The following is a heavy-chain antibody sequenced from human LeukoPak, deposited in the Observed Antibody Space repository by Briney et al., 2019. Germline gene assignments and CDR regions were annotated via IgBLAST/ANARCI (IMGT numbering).Heavy chain of an antibody. Sequence: GASVKVSCKASGYTFTGYCMHWVRQAPGQGLEWMGWINPNSGGTNYAQKFQGRVTMARDTSISTAYMELSRLRSDDTAVYYCAREKSGAVISRYWGQGTLVTVSS. V-gene: IGHV1-2*02. J-gene: IGHJ4*02. CDR3: AREKSGAVISRY. D-gene: IGHD3-3*01. CDR2: INPNSGGT. CDR1: GYTFTGYC.